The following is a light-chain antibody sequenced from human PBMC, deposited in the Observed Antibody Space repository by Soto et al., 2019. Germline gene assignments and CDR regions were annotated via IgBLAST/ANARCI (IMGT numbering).Light chain of an antibody. J-gene: IGKJ1*01. CDR1: ESVRTK. CDR2: GAS. Sequence: EMVMTQSPATLSVSLGERATLSCRASESVRTKLVWYQQKPGQAPRLLIYGASTRATGIPARFSGSGSWTEFTLTISNLQSEDFAVYYCQQHDQGWTFGQGTKVEIK. V-gene: IGKV3-15*01. CDR3: QQHDQGWT.